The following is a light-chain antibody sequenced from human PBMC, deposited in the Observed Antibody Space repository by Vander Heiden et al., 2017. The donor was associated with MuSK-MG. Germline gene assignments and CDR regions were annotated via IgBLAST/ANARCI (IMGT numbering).Light chain of an antibody. CDR2: DAS. CDR1: QDISNY. Sequence: DLQPTHSPSSLSASVGDRVTSTCQASQDISNYLNWYQQKPGKAPKLLIYDASNLETGVPSRFSGSGSGTDFTFTISSLQPEDIATYYCQQYDNLPSFTFGPGTKVDIK. CDR3: QQYDNLPSFT. V-gene: IGKV1-33*01. J-gene: IGKJ3*01.